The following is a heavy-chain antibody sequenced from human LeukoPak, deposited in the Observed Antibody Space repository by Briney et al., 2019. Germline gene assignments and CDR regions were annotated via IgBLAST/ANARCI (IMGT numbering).Heavy chain of an antibody. D-gene: IGHD5-18*01. CDR1: GYTFTGYY. CDR2: INPNSGGT. Sequence: GASVKVSCKASGYTFTGYYMHWVRQVPGQGLEWMGWINPNSGGTKYAQKFEGRVTMTRDTSISTVYMELSRLRSDDKAVYYCARDGDTTMVHGFDSWGQGTMVTVFS. J-gene: IGHJ3*02. CDR3: ARDGDTTMVHGFDS. V-gene: IGHV1-2*02.